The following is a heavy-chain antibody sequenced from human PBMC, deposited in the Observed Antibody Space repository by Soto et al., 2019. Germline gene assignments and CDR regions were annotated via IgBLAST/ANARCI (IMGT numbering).Heavy chain of an antibody. CDR2: IDPSDSYT. CDR3: ARSEVDTAMVTNYGMDV. Sequence: PGESLKISCQGSGYSFTSYWISWVRQMPGKGLEWMGRIDPSDSYTNYSPSFQGHVTISADKSISTAYLQWSSLKASDTAMYYCARSEVDTAMVTNYGMDVWGQGTTVTVSS. CDR1: GYSFTSYW. D-gene: IGHD5-18*01. V-gene: IGHV5-10-1*01. J-gene: IGHJ6*02.